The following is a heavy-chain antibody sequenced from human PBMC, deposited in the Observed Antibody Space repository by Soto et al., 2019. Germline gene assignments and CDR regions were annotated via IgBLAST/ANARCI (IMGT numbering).Heavy chain of an antibody. D-gene: IGHD3-16*02. J-gene: IGHJ4*02. CDR2: LYSGGTT. Sequence: VSLRLSCTVSGLSVGDMYMNWVRQAPGKGLEWVSVLYSGGTTYYADSVKGRFTISRDNSKNTLYLQMDSLWADDTAVYYCARASGSYRFSFVYGAQGALATVSS. V-gene: IGHV3-53*01. CDR3: ARASGSYRFSFVY. CDR1: GLSVGDMY.